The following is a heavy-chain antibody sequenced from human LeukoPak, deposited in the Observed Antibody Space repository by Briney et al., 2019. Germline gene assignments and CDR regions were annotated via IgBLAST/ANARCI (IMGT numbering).Heavy chain of an antibody. CDR1: GYTFTSYA. Sequence: GASVKVSCKASGYTFTSYAMHWVRQAPGQRLEWMGWINAGNGNTKYSQKFQGRVTITRDTSASTAYMELRSLRSDDTAVYYCARDQDSSSWSNYYYYGMDVWGQGTTVTVSS. CDR3: ARDQDSSSWSNYYYYGMDV. V-gene: IGHV1-3*01. CDR2: INAGNGNT. D-gene: IGHD6-13*01. J-gene: IGHJ6*02.